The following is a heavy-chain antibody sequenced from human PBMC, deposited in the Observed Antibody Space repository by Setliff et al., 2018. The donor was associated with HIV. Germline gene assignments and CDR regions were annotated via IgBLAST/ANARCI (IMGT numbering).Heavy chain of an antibody. CDR3: ARDNSYYYGSGSHYWYGMDV. D-gene: IGHD3-10*01. CDR1: GGSISTNNW. V-gene: IGHV4-4*02. Sequence: SETLSLTCAVSGGSISTNNWWTWVRQSPGKGLEWIGDIYHSGTTNYNPSLNSRFTISVDTSKNQFSLKLRSVTAADTAVYYCARDNSYYYGSGSHYWYGMDVWGQGTTVTVSS. J-gene: IGHJ6*01. CDR2: IYHSGTT.